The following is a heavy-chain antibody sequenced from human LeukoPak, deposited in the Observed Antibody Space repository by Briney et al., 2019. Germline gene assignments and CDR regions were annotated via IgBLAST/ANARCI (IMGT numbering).Heavy chain of an antibody. CDR1: GFTFSNYA. J-gene: IGHJ3*01. V-gene: IGHV3-30-3*01. Sequence: GGSLRLSCAASGFTFSNYAIHWVRQAPGKGLEWVAVMSSDGSNKYYADSVKGRFTISRDNSNNTVFLQMNSLRAEDTALYYCARVACSSWSQPFDVWGQGTMVIVSS. D-gene: IGHD6-13*01. CDR3: ARVACSSWSQPFDV. CDR2: MSSDGSNK.